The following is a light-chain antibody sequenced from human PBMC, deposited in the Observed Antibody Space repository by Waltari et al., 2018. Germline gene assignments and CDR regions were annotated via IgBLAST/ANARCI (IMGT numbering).Light chain of an antibody. Sequence: QSVLTQPPSASGTPGQRVTISCSGSSSNIGSNYVYWYQQRPGTAPKLLLYRNNQRPSGVSDRFSGSKSGTSASLAISGLRSEDEVDYYCATWDDSLSGPVFGTGTKVIVL. V-gene: IGLV1-47*01. CDR1: SSNIGSNY. J-gene: IGLJ1*01. CDR2: RNN. CDR3: ATWDDSLSGPV.